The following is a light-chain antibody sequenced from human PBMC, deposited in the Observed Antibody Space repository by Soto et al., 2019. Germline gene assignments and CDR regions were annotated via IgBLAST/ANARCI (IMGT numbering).Light chain of an antibody. Sequence: QSALTQPPSASGSPGQSVTISCTGTTMDVVGYNYVSWYQQNPGKAPKLMIYEVSKRPSGVPDRFSGSKSGNTASLTVSGLQAEDEADYYCSSYAGSNHNWVFGGGTKLTVL. CDR2: EVS. CDR1: TMDVVGYNY. V-gene: IGLV2-8*01. J-gene: IGLJ3*02. CDR3: SSYAGSNHNWV.